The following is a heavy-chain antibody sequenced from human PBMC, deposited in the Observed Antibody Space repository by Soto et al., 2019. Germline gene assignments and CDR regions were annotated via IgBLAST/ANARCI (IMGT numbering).Heavy chain of an antibody. CDR3: AKDHDLAAAGYHFDY. V-gene: IGHV3-30*01. D-gene: IGHD6-13*01. CDR2: ISTDGREK. J-gene: IGHJ4*02. Sequence: QVQLVESGGGVVQHGRSLRLSCAASGFTFSSYAMYGVRQAPGKGLEWVAVISTDGREKYHADSVKGRFTISRDNSKNTLFVQMNSLRPEDTSVYYCAKDHDLAAAGYHFDYLGQGTLVTVSS. CDR1: GFTFSSYA.